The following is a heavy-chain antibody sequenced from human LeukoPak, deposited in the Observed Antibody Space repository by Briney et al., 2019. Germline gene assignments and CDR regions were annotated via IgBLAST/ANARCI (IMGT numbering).Heavy chain of an antibody. Sequence: PSETLSLTYAVYGGSFSGYYWSWIRQPPGKGLEWIGEINHSGSTNYNPSLKSRVTISVDTSKNQFSLKLSSVTAADTAVYYCASRTMFYGGDFDYWGQGTLVTVSS. CDR1: GGSFSGYY. CDR2: INHSGST. V-gene: IGHV4-34*01. J-gene: IGHJ4*02. CDR3: ASRTMFYGGDFDY. D-gene: IGHD4-23*01.